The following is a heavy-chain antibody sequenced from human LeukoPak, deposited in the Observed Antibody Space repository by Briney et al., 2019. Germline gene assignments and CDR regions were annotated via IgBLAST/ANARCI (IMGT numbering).Heavy chain of an antibody. D-gene: IGHD5-24*01. V-gene: IGHV3-23*01. Sequence: PGGSVRLSGAASGFTFSSYAMSWVRQAPGKGLEWVSAISGSGGSTYYAASVKGRFTISRDNSKNTLYLQMNSLRAEDTAVYYCTRVGYIDEGIDYWGQGTLVTVSS. CDR1: GFTFSSYA. CDR2: ISGSGGST. CDR3: TRVGYIDEGIDY. J-gene: IGHJ4*02.